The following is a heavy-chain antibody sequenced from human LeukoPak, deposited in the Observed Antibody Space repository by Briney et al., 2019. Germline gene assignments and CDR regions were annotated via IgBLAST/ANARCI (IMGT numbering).Heavy chain of an antibody. CDR1: GFTFSNYA. Sequence: GGSLRLSCAASGFTFSNYAMSWVRQAPGKGLEWVSVISGGGTTFYADSVKGRFTISRDNSKNTLYLQMNSLRAEDTAVYYCARVTGTYYYYYGMDVWGQGTTVTVSS. CDR3: ARVTGTYYYYYGMDV. V-gene: IGHV3-23*01. D-gene: IGHD1-20*01. J-gene: IGHJ6*02. CDR2: ISGGGTT.